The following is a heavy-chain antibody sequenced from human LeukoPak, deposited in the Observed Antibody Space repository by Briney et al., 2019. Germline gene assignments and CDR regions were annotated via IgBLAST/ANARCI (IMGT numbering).Heavy chain of an antibody. D-gene: IGHD6-19*01. CDR1: GYTFTGCY. CDR2: INPNSGGT. Sequence: ASVKVSCKASGYTFTGCYMHWVRQAPGQGLEWMGWINPNSGGTNYAQKFQGRVTMTRDTSISTAYMELSRLRSDDTAVYYCARDRVAVAGRGDYWGQGTLVTVSS. V-gene: IGHV1-2*02. J-gene: IGHJ4*02. CDR3: ARDRVAVAGRGDY.